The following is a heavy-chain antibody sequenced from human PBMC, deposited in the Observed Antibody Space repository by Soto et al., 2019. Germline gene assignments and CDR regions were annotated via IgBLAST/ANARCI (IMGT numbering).Heavy chain of an antibody. Sequence: ASVKVSCKASGYTFTGYYMHWVRQAPGQGLEWMGWINPNSGGTNYAQKFQGRVTMTRDTSISTAYMELSRLRSDDTAVYYCARGRHTHYDFWSGYPRDGMDVWGQVTNVTVSS. CDR1: GYTFTGYY. J-gene: IGHJ6*02. D-gene: IGHD3-3*01. CDR3: ARGRHTHYDFWSGYPRDGMDV. V-gene: IGHV1-2*02. CDR2: INPNSGGT.